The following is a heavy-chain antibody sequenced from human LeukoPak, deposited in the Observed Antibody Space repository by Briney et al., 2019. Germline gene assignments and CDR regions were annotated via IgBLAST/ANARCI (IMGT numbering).Heavy chain of an antibody. CDR2: ISDSGGST. CDR1: GFTFSSYA. Sequence: PGGSLRLSCAASGFTFSSYAMSWVRQAPGKGLEWVSAISDSGGSTYYADSVKGRFTISRDNSKNTLYLQMNSLRAEDTAVYYCAKVNGYSSSWSPVARGCFDYWGQGTLVTVSS. CDR3: AKVNGYSSSWSPVARGCFDY. D-gene: IGHD6-13*01. J-gene: IGHJ4*02. V-gene: IGHV3-23*01.